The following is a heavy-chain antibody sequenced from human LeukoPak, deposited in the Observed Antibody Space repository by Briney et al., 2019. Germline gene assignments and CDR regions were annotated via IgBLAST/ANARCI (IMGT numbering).Heavy chain of an antibody. J-gene: IGHJ2*01. CDR2: IIPILGIA. Sequence: SVKVSCKASGGTFSSYGINWVRQAPGQGLEWMGRIIPILGIANYAQKFQGRVTTTADKSTSTAYMELSSLRSEDTAVYYCARGGYGDYWVDWHFDLWGRGTLVTVSS. CDR1: GGTFSSYG. V-gene: IGHV1-69*04. CDR3: ARGGYGDYWVDWHFDL. D-gene: IGHD4-17*01.